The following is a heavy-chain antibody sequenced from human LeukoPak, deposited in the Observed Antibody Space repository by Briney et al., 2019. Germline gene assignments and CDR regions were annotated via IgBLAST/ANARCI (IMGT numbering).Heavy chain of an antibody. CDR2: VDPEDGET. CDR1: GYTFTDYY. J-gene: IGHJ3*02. V-gene: IGHV1-69-2*01. CDR3: ATSGSYYGGAFDI. Sequence: ASVKISCKVSGYTFTDYYMHWVRQAPGKGLEWMGLVDPEDGETIYAEKFQGRVTITADTSTDTAYMELSSLRSEDTAVYYCATSGSYYGGAFDIWGQGTMVTVSS. D-gene: IGHD1-26*01.